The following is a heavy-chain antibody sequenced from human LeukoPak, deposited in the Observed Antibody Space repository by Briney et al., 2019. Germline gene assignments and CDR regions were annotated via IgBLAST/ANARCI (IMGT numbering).Heavy chain of an antibody. V-gene: IGHV3-30*03. CDR1: GFTFNNYD. CDR2: TTCDGSKK. CDR3: ARVLRDIFIGYDAGIYYGMDV. D-gene: IGHD3-9*01. J-gene: IGHJ6*02. Sequence: GGSLRLSCAGSGFTFNNYDMDWVRQAPGKGLKWGAVTTCDGSKKYYADSVKGRFTISRDNAKNTVYLQMKSLKAEDTAVYYCARVLRDIFIGYDAGIYYGMDVWGQGNTVPVSS.